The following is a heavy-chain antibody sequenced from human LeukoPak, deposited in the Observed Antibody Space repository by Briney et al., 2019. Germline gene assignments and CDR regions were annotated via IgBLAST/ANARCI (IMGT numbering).Heavy chain of an antibody. CDR3: ARVRELVEAVNNAFDI. CDR1: GYTFTSYD. J-gene: IGHJ3*02. V-gene: IGHV1-8*01. CDR2: MNPNSGNT. Sequence: ASVKVSCKASGYTFTSYDINWVRQATGQGLEWMGWMNPNSGNTGYAQKFQGRVTMTRNTSISTAYMELSSLRSEDTDVYYCARVRELVEAVNNAFDIWGQGTMVTVSS. D-gene: IGHD2-15*01.